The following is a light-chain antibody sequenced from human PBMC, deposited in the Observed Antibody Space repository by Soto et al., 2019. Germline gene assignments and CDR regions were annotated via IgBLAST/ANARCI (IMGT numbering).Light chain of an antibody. CDR2: GAS. Sequence: EVVMTQSPANLSVSPGVGATLSSWATQPVSDKLAWYQQTPGQAPRLLIDGASARALGIPDWFSGSASTTEFSFIVTLLHAEDVTFYYRQQYDTLPITFGQGTRLEIK. J-gene: IGKJ5*01. CDR1: QPVSDK. V-gene: IGKV3-15*01. CDR3: QQYDTLPIT.